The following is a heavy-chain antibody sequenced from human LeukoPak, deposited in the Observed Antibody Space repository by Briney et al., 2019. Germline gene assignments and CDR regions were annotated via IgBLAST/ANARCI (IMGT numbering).Heavy chain of an antibody. CDR2: IKQDGSEK. CDR1: GFTFSSYW. Sequence: GGSLRLSCAASGFTFSSYWMGWVRQAPGKGLEWVANIKQDGSEKYYVDSVKGRFTISRDNAKNSLYLQMNSLRAEDTAVYYCAKDLELIVVVPAATYFDYWGQGTLVTVSS. D-gene: IGHD2-2*01. CDR3: AKDLELIVVVPAATYFDY. J-gene: IGHJ4*02. V-gene: IGHV3-7*01.